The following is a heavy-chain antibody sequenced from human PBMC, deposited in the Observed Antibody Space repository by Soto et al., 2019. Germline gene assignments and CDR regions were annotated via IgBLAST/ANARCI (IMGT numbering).Heavy chain of an antibody. J-gene: IGHJ5*02. V-gene: IGHV4-4*07. Sequence: ETLSLTCNVSGASLSRYYWSWIRQPPGKGLEWIGRIYATGDTDYNPSLKSRISMSVDMSKKQFSLTLRSVTAADTAIYYCVRDGTKNLRDRFEPWGRGILVTVSS. CDR3: VRDGTKNLRDRFEP. D-gene: IGHD1-26*01. CDR2: IYATGDT. CDR1: GASLSRYY.